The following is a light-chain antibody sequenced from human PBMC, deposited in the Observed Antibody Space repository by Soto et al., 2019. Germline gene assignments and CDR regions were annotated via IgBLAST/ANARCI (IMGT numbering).Light chain of an antibody. J-gene: IGKJ2*01. CDR1: QSISSSY. CDR2: GAS. V-gene: IGKV3-20*01. CDR3: QFFGSSRYT. Sequence: EIVLTQSPGTLSLSPGERATLACRASQSISSSYLAWYQQKPGQAPRLLIYGASSRATGIPDRFSGSGSGTDFTLTISRLEPEGLAVYYCQFFGSSRYTFGQGTKLEIK.